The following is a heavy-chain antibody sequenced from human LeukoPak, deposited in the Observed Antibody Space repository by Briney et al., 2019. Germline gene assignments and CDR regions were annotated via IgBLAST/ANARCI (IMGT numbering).Heavy chain of an antibody. CDR1: GFTFSSYW. Sequence: GGSLRLSCAASGFTFSSYWMHWVRQAPGKGLVWVSRINSDGSSTSYADSVKGRFTISRDNAKNTLYLQMNSLRAEGTAVYYCAREYGDYVWGSYRYFDYWGQGTLVTVSS. CDR3: AREYGDYVWGSYRYFDY. CDR2: INSDGSST. V-gene: IGHV3-74*01. D-gene: IGHD3-16*02. J-gene: IGHJ4*02.